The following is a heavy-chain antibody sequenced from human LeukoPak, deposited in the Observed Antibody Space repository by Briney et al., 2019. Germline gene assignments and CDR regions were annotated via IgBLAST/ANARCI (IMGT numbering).Heavy chain of an antibody. J-gene: IGHJ4*02. CDR1: GGSISSSSYY. Sequence: PSETLSLTCTVSGGSISSSSYYWGWIRQPPGKGLEWIGSIYYSGSTYYNPSLKSRVTISVDTSKNQFSLKLSSVTAADTAVYYCARVWELPHFDYWGQGTLVTVSS. D-gene: IGHD1-26*01. V-gene: IGHV4-39*01. CDR3: ARVWELPHFDY. CDR2: IYYSGST.